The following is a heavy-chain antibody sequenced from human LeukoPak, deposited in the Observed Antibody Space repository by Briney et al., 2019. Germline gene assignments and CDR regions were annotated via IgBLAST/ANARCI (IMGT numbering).Heavy chain of an antibody. J-gene: IGHJ5*02. V-gene: IGHV4-34*01. D-gene: IGHD2-2*01. CDR1: GGSFSGYY. Sequence: SETLSLTCAVYGGSFSGYYWSWIRQPPGKGLERIGEINHSGSTNYNPSLKSRVTISVDTSKNQFSLKLSSVTAADTAVYYCARISRDIVVVPAATNGWFDPWGQGTLVTVSS. CDR2: INHSGST. CDR3: ARISRDIVVVPAATNGWFDP.